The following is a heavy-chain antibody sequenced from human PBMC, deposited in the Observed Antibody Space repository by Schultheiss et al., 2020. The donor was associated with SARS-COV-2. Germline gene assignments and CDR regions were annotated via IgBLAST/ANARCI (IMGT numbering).Heavy chain of an antibody. D-gene: IGHD5-12*01. V-gene: IGHV3-13*01. Sequence: GGSLRLSCAASGFTFSSYDMHWVRQATGKGLEWVSAIGTAGDTYYPGSVKGRFTISRENAKNSLFLQVNSLRAGDTAVFYCARSRLTITAYYFDYWGQGTLVTVSS. J-gene: IGHJ4*02. CDR1: GFTFSSYD. CDR3: ARSRLTITAYYFDY. CDR2: IGTAGDT.